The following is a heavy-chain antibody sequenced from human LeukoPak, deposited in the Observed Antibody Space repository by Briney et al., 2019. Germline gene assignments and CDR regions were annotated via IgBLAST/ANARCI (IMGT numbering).Heavy chain of an antibody. D-gene: IGHD3-22*01. CDR1: GGSISNNLYH. Sequence: PSETLSLTCTVSGGSISNNLYHWGWIRQPPGKGLEWIGSIYYSGSTYYNPSLKSRVTISVDTSKNQFSLKLSSVTAADTAVYYCASRQKDYYDSSGDAFDIWGQGTMVTVSS. CDR3: ASRQKDYYDSSGDAFDI. V-gene: IGHV4-39*07. J-gene: IGHJ3*02. CDR2: IYYSGST.